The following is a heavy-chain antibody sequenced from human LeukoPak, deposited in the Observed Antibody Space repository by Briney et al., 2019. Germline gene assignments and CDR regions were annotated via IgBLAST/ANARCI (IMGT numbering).Heavy chain of an antibody. CDR2: INSDGSST. D-gene: IGHD4-23*01. J-gene: IGHJ4*02. Sequence: PGGSLRLSCAASGFIFSNYWMHWVRQAPGKGLVWVSRINSDGSSTTYADSVKGRFTISRDNSKNTLSLQMSSLRTEDTAVYYCVKDRWVDYWGQGTLVTVSS. CDR1: GFIFSNYW. V-gene: IGHV3-74*01. CDR3: VKDRWVDY.